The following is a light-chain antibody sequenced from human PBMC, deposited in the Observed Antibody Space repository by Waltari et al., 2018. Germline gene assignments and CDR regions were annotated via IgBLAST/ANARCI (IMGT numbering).Light chain of an antibody. CDR3: QQYYSTPLT. Sequence: DIVMSQSSDSLAVSLSESATINCNSSQSVLYSSNNKNYLAWSQQKPGQPPKLLIYWASTRESGVPDRFSGSGSGTDFTLTISSLQAEDVAVYYCQQYYSTPLTFGGGTKVEIK. CDR2: WAS. J-gene: IGKJ4*01. V-gene: IGKV4-1*01. CDR1: QSVLYSSNNKNY.